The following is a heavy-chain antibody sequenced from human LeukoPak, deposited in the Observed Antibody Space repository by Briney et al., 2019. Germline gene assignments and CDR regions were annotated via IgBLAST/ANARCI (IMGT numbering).Heavy chain of an antibody. CDR3: ARNYDILTGYPPLDY. Sequence: ASVKVSCKASGYTFTSYYMHWVRQAPGQGLEWMGIINPSGGSTSYAQKFQGRVTMTRDTSTSTVYMELSSLRSEDTAVYYCARNYDILTGYPPLDYWGQGTLVTVSS. D-gene: IGHD3-9*01. J-gene: IGHJ4*02. V-gene: IGHV1-46*01. CDR1: GYTFTSYY. CDR2: INPSGGST.